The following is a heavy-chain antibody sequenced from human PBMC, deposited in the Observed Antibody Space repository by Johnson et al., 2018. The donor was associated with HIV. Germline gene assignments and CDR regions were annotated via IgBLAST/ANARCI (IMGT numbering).Heavy chain of an antibody. V-gene: IGHV3-66*01. CDR2: ISNGGSST. CDR1: GFTVSSNY. CDR3: ARDRLAAADPDAFDI. D-gene: IGHD6-13*01. Sequence: MQLVESGAGLVQPGGSLRLSCAASGFTVSSNYMSWVRQAPGQGLGWVSTISNGGSSTYYADSVKGRFAISRDNAKNSRYLHMNSLRAEDTAVYYCARDRLAAADPDAFDIWGQGTMVTVSS. J-gene: IGHJ3*02.